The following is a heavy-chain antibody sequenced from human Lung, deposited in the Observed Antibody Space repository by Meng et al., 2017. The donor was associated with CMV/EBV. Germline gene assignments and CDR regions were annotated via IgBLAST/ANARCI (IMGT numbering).Heavy chain of an antibody. Sequence: GQLGGAGPALVNPTETLSPTFAVSGDSITNHNWWAWVRQPPGKGLEWIGEIPHRGSSAYNPSLKSRVSMSIDKSKNQFSLKLTSVTAADTAVYHCLRRSGGSVWGQGTLVTVSS. V-gene: IGHV4-4*02. J-gene: IGHJ1*01. CDR2: IPHRGSS. D-gene: IGHD3-10*01. CDR1: GDSITNHNW. CDR3: LRRSGGSV.